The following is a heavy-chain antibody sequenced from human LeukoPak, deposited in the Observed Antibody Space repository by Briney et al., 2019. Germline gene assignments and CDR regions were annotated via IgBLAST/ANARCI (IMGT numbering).Heavy chain of an antibody. Sequence: SETLSLTCAVSVCFISSGYYWGWIRPPPGKGLEWIGSIYHSGSTHYNPSLKSRVTISLDTSKNQFSLKLSSVTAADTAVYYCARVGAGWSGTYYFDYWGQGTLVTVSS. J-gene: IGHJ4*02. CDR3: ARVGAGWSGTYYFDY. V-gene: IGHV4-38-2*01. D-gene: IGHD3-3*01. CDR1: VCFISSGYY. CDR2: IYHSGST.